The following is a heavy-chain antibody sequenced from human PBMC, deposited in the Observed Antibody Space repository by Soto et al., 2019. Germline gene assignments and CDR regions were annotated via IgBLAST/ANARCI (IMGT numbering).Heavy chain of an antibody. J-gene: IGHJ3*02. CDR1: GGSVNSGNYY. CDR3: ARVERGTATTVVAAFDI. D-gene: IGHD1-1*01. Sequence: QVQLQQWGAGLLKPSETLSLTCAVFGGSVNSGNYYWSWIRQPPGKGLEWIGEMSHSGGTHFNPSLRSRVTISVDTSKNQFSLKMSSVTAADPALYYCARVERGTATTVVAAFDIWGPGTMVTVSS. CDR2: MSHSGGT. V-gene: IGHV4-34*01.